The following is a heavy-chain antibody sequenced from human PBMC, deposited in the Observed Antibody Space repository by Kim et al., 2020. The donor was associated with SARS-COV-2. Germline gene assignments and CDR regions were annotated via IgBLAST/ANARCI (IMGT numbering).Heavy chain of an antibody. J-gene: IGHJ4*02. Sequence: ASVKVSCKASGYTFTSYPMNWVRQAPGQGLEWMGWINTNTGNPTYGQGFTGRFVFSLDTSVSTAYLQISSLKAEDTAVYYCARVGRAVDTAKVNFDYWGQGNLVTVSS. CDR2: INTNTGNP. V-gene: IGHV7-4-1*02. D-gene: IGHD5-18*01. CDR3: ARVGRAVDTAKVNFDY. CDR1: GYTFTSYP.